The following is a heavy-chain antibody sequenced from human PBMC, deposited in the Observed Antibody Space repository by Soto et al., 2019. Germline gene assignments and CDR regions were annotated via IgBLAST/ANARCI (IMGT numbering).Heavy chain of an antibody. CDR3: ARGYYGDYETNWFDP. Sequence: ASVKVSCKVSGYTFTSYGISWVRQAPGQGLEWMGWISAYNGNTNYAQKLQGRVTMTTDTSTSTAYMELRSLRSDDTAVYYCARGYYGDYETNWFDPWGQGTLVTVSS. D-gene: IGHD4-17*01. CDR1: GYTFTSYG. CDR2: ISAYNGNT. V-gene: IGHV1-18*01. J-gene: IGHJ5*02.